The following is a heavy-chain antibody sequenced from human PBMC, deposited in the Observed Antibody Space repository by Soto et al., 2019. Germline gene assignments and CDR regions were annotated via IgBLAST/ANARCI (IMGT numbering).Heavy chain of an antibody. J-gene: IGHJ3*02. CDR2: IYYSGST. CDR1: GGSVSSSSYY. D-gene: IGHD2-21*01. CDR3: ARGIPGAFDI. V-gene: IGHV4-39*01. Sequence: PSETLSLTCTVSGGSVSSSSYYWGWIRQPPGKGLEWIGSIYYSGSTYYNPSLKSRVTISVDTSKNQFSLKLSSVTAADTAVYYCARGIPGAFDIWGQGTMVTVSS.